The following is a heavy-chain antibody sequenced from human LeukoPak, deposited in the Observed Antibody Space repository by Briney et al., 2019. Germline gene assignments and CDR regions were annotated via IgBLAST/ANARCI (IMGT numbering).Heavy chain of an antibody. V-gene: IGHV3-48*03. Sequence: GGSLGLSCAASGFTFSSYEMNWVRQAPGKGLEWVSYISSSGSTIYYADSVKGRFTISRDNAKNSLYLQMNSLRAEDTAVYYCARPRSSGLYYFDYWGQGTLVTVSS. CDR2: ISSSGSTI. D-gene: IGHD6-19*01. CDR1: GFTFSSYE. J-gene: IGHJ4*02. CDR3: ARPRSSGLYYFDY.